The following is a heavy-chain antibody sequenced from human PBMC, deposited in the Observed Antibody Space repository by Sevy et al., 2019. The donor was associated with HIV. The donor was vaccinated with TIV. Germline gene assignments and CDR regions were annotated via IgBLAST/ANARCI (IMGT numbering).Heavy chain of an antibody. CDR1: GFTLNSYW. CDR2: IKQDGSEK. V-gene: IGHV3-7*01. CDR3: VRAIAADGSF. Sequence: GGSLRLSCVASGFTLNSYWMSWVRQAPGKGLEWVANIKQDGSEKYYVDSVKGRFTISRDNARNLLYLQMNSLRVEDTALYYCVRAIAADGSFWGQGTLVTVSS. D-gene: IGHD6-13*01. J-gene: IGHJ4*02.